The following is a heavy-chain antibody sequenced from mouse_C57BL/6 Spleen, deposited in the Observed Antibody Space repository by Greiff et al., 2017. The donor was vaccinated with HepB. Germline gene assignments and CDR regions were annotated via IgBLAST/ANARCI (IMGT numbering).Heavy chain of an antibody. CDR3: TRATLVVATDYFDY. V-gene: IGHV1-15*01. CDR1: GYTFTDYE. CDR2: IDPETGGT. D-gene: IGHD1-1*01. J-gene: IGHJ2*01. Sequence: VQLQQSGAELVRPGASVTLSCKASGYTFTDYEMHWVKQTPVHGLEWIGAIDPETGGTAYNQKFKGKAILTADKSSSTAYMELRSLTSEDSAVYYCTRATLVVATDYFDYWGQGTTLTVSS.